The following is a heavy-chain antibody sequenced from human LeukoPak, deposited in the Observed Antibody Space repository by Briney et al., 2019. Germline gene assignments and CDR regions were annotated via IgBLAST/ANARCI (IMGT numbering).Heavy chain of an antibody. CDR3: ARDTPCGGDCSYFDY. V-gene: IGHV4-4*07. D-gene: IGHD2-21*02. Sequence: PSETLSLTCTVSGGSISSYYWSWIRQPAGKGLEWIGRIYTSGSTNYNPSLKSRVTMSVDTSKNQFSLKLSSVTAADTAVYYCARDTPCGGDCSYFDYWGQGTLVTVSS. CDR2: IYTSGST. CDR1: GGSISSYY. J-gene: IGHJ4*02.